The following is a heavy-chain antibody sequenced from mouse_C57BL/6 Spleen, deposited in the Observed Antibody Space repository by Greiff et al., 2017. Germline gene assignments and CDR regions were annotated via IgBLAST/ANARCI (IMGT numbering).Heavy chain of an antibody. CDR2: INPNNGGT. D-gene: IGHD2-1*01. CDR3: ARDKELLFAY. CDR1: GYTFTDYY. J-gene: IGHJ3*01. Sequence: EVQLQQSGPELVKPGASVKISCKASGYTFTDYYMNWVKQSHGKSLEWIGDINPNNGGTSYNQKFKGKATLTVDKSSSTAYMELRSLTSEDSAVYYCARDKELLFAYWGQGTLVTVSA. V-gene: IGHV1-26*01.